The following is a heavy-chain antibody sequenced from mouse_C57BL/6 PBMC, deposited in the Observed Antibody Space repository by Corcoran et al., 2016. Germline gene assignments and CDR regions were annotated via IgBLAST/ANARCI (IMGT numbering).Heavy chain of an antibody. CDR2: INTYSGVP. CDR1: GYTFTTYR. D-gene: IGHD1-1*01. J-gene: IGHJ3*01. V-gene: IGHV9-3*01. Sequence: QIQLVQSGPALKKPGETDKISCKASGYTFTTYRMSWVKQAPGKGLKWMGWINTYSGVPTYADDFKGRFAFSLETSASTAYLQINNLKNEDTATYFCARYYGSSYAGFAYWGQGTLVTVSA. CDR3: ARYYGSSYAGFAY.